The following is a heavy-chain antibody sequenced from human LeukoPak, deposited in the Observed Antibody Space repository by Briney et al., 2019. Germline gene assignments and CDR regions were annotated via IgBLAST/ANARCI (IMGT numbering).Heavy chain of an antibody. J-gene: IGHJ6*03. V-gene: IGHV1-2*02. CDR3: ARSPKFYYYMDV. CDR2: INPNSGGT. CDR1: GYTFSSYG. Sequence: ASVTVSCKASGYTFSSYGISWVRQAPGQGLEWMGWINPNSGGTNYAQKFQGRVTMTRDTSISTAYMELSRLRSDDTAVYYCARSPKFYYYMDVWGKGTTVTVSS.